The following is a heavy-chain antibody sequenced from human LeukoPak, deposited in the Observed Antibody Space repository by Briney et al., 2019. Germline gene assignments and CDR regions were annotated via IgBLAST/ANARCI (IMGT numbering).Heavy chain of an antibody. V-gene: IGHV4-39*01. CDR3: ARRVLLYYYYGMDV. CDR1: GGSISSSSYY. CDR2: IYYSGST. J-gene: IGHJ6*02. Sequence: KPSETLSLTCTVSGGSISSSSYYWGWIRQPPGKGLEWIGSIYYSGSTYYNPSLKSRVTISVDTSKNQFSLKLSSVTAADTAVYYCARRVLLYYYYGMDVWGQGTTVTVSS.